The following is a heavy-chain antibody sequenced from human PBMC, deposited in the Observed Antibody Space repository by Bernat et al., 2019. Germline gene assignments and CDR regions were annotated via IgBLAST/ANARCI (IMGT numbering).Heavy chain of an antibody. Sequence: EVQLVESGGGLVQPGGSLRLSCAASGFTFSSYWMSWVRQAPGKGREWVANIKQDGSEKYYVDSVKGRFTISRDNAKNSLYLQMNSLRAEDTAVYYCARALSRYSMDVWGQGTTVTVSS. V-gene: IGHV3-7*03. J-gene: IGHJ6*02. CDR1: GFTFSSYW. CDR3: ARALSRYSMDV. CDR2: IKQDGSEK. D-gene: IGHD6-13*01.